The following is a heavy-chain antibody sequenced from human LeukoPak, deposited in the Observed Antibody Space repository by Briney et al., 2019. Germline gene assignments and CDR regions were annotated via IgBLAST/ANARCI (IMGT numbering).Heavy chain of an antibody. J-gene: IGHJ6*02. CDR3: AREPYYYYGMDV. V-gene: IGHV4-34*01. CDR2: INHSGST. D-gene: IGHD3-16*01. CDR1: GGSFSGYY. Sequence: SETLSLTCAVYGGSFSGYYWNWIRQPPGKGLEWIGEINHSGSTNYNPSLKSRVTMSVDTSKNQFSLKLSSVTAADTAVYYCAREPYYYYGMDVWGQGTTVTVSS.